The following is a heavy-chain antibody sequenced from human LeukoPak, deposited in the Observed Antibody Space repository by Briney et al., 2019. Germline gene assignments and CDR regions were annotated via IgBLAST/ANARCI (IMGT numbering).Heavy chain of an antibody. V-gene: IGHV3-66*01. CDR1: GFTVSSNY. J-gene: IGHJ4*02. CDR3: ARDRDCSFGRCYEYVY. Sequence: GGSLRLSCAASGFTVSSNYMSWVRQAPGKGLEWVSLIYSSGSTYYADSVKGRFTISRDISKNTLYLQMNRLRAEDTAVYYCARDRDCSFGRCYEYVYWGQGALVTVSS. CDR2: IYSSGST. D-gene: IGHD2-15*01.